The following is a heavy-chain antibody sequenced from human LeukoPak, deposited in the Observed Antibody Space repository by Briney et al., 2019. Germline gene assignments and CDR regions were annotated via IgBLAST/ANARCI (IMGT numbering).Heavy chain of an antibody. CDR1: GGSISSNTYY. V-gene: IGHV4-39*01. CDR2: IHYSGST. D-gene: IGHD5/OR15-5a*01. J-gene: IGHJ5*02. CDR3: ATSDTVSTYNWFDP. Sequence: SETLSLTWTVSGGSISSNTYYWGWIRRPPGKGLEWIGNIHYSGSTYYNPSLKSRVTISVDTSKNQFSLNLSSLTAADTAVYYCATSDTVSTYNWFDPWGQGTLVTVPS.